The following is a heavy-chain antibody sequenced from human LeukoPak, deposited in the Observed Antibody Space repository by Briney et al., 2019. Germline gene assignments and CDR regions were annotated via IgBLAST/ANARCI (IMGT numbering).Heavy chain of an antibody. CDR3: ARGGYYYDSSGYYYGAFDI. CDR2: IVPIFGTA. D-gene: IGHD3-22*01. V-gene: IGHV1-69*06. J-gene: IGHJ3*02. CDR1: GGTFSSYA. Sequence: SVKVSCKASGGTFSSYAISWVRQAPGQGLEWMGRIVPIFGTANYAQKFQGRVTITADKSTSTAYMALSSMRSEDTAVYACARGGYYYDSSGYYYGAFDIWGKRTMVTVSS.